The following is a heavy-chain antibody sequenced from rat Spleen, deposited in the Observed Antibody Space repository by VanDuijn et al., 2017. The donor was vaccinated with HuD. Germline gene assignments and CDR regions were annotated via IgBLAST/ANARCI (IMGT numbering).Heavy chain of an antibody. CDR2: ISYDGSST. D-gene: IGHD1-11*01. V-gene: IGHV5-29*01. CDR3: ARQGYGGYTDWFAY. Sequence: EVQLVESDGGLVQPGGSLKLSCAASGFTFSDYHMAWVRQAPTKGLEWVATISYDGSSTYYLDSVKGRFTISRDNAKSTLYLQMDSLRSEDTATYSGARQGYGGYTDWFAYWGQGTLVTVSS. CDR1: GFTFSDYH. J-gene: IGHJ3*01.